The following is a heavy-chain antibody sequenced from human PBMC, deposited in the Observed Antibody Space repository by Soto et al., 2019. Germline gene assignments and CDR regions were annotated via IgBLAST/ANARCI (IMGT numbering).Heavy chain of an antibody. J-gene: IGHJ4*02. CDR2: TYYSGST. CDR1: GGSISSYY. CDR3: ASQESGSYRAPYFDY. D-gene: IGHD1-26*01. Sequence: SETLSLTCTVSGGSISSYYWSWIRQPPGKGLEWIGYTYYSGSTNYNPSLKSRVTISVDTSKNQFSLKLSSVTAADTAVYYCASQESGSYRAPYFDYWGQGTLVTVSS. V-gene: IGHV4-59*12.